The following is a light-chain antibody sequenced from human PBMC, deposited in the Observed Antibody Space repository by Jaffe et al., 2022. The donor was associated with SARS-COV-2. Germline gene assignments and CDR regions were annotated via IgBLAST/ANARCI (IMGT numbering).Light chain of an antibody. J-gene: IGKJ1*01. CDR3: QQYYTTPQT. CDR1: QSVLYSSKNKNY. Sequence: DIVMTQSPDSLAVSLGERATINCKSSQSVLYSSKNKNYLAWYQQKPGQPPKLLIYWASTRESGVPDRFSGSGSGTDFTLTISSLQAEDVAVYYCQQYYTTPQTFGQGTKVEMK. V-gene: IGKV4-1*01. CDR2: WAS.